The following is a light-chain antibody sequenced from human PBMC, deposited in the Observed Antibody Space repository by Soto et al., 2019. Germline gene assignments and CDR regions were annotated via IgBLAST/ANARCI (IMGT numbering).Light chain of an antibody. CDR3: QQYNSSPLT. Sequence: DIQMTQSPSTLTASVGDRVTITCRASQSISSWLALYQQKPGKAPKLLIYDASRLESEFPSRLSGSGFVIVFTLIFSSLQPDDFATYYWQQYNSSPLTFGQRNKVDIK. CDR2: DAS. CDR1: QSISSW. J-gene: IGKJ1*01. V-gene: IGKV1-5*01.